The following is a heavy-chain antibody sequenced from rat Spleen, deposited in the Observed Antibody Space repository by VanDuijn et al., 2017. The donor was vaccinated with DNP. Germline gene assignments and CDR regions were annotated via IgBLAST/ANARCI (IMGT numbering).Heavy chain of an antibody. CDR3: ARPMDFYSGGFAY. CDR1: GFSFSDYH. Sequence: EVQLEESGGGVAQPGRTLKLSCVVSGFSFSDYHMAWVRQAPTRGLEWVAYLTYDGVNTYYRDSVKGRFTISRDNAKSTLHLQMNSLRSEDMATYYCARPMDFYSGGFAYWGQGTLVTVSS. J-gene: IGHJ3*01. V-gene: IGHV5-22*01. D-gene: IGHD1-1*01. CDR2: LTYDGVNT.